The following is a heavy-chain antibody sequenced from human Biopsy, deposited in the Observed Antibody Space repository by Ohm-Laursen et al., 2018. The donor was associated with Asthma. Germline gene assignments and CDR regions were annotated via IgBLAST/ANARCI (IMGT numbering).Heavy chain of an antibody. CDR1: GASIRGSGSY. D-gene: IGHD5-12*01. J-gene: IGHJ4*02. CDR3: ASPVNRAFGGYEWAAVFDY. V-gene: IGHV4-39*01. Sequence: GTLSLTCTVSGASIRGSGSYWAWIRQAPGKGPEWIGTTHYSGSTFYKPSLRSRVTMSLDTSTNQFSLRLRCVTATDTAVYYCASPVNRAFGGYEWAAVFDYWGQGILVTVSS. CDR2: THYSGST.